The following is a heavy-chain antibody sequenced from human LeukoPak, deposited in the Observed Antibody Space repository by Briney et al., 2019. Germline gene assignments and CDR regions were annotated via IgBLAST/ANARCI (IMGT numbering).Heavy chain of an antibody. V-gene: IGHV4-59*01. Sequence: PSETLSLTCAVSSGSISSYYWSWIRQPPGKGLEWIGYIYYTGVTNYSPSLKRRLTISLDTAMKQFSLNLRSVTAADTAMYYCARGGSGYPLDYWGKGTLVTVSS. CDR3: ARGGSGYPLDY. J-gene: IGHJ4*02. CDR1: SGSISSYY. CDR2: IYYTGVT. D-gene: IGHD3-22*01.